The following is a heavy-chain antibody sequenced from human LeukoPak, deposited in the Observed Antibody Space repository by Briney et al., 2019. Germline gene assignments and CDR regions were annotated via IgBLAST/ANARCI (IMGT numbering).Heavy chain of an antibody. J-gene: IGHJ4*02. CDR3: ARGHSGMTVMVNLDY. V-gene: IGHV1-69*13. Sequence: SVKVSCKASGGTFSFYAISWVRQAPGQGLEWMGGIIPIFNITKYAQKFLGRVTLTADESTSTAYMELSILRSEDTAVYYCARGHSGMTVMVNLDYWGQGTLVTVSS. D-gene: IGHD5-18*01. CDR2: IIPIFNIT. CDR1: GGTFSFYA.